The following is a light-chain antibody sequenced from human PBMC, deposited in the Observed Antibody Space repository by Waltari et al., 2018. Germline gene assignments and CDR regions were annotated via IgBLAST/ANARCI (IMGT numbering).Light chain of an antibody. V-gene: IGKV3-20*01. CDR3: QHYVRLPVT. CDR1: QSVSRA. J-gene: IGKJ1*01. CDR2: GAS. Sequence: EIVLTQSPGTLSLSPGERVTLSCRASQSVSRALAWYQQKPGQAPRLLIYGASSRATGIPDRFSGSGSGTDFSLTISRREPEDFAVYYCQHYVRLPVTFGQGTKVEIK.